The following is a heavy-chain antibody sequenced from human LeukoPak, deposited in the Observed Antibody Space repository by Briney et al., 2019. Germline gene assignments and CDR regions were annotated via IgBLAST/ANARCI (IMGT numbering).Heavy chain of an antibody. J-gene: IGHJ4*02. Sequence: EASVKVSCKTSGYTFTAYYMYWLRQAPGQGLECMGWIYPNSGATGYAQNFQGRVTMTRDTSVSTIYMELSRLRSDDTAVYYCARDGVSTTPDFGYWGQGTLVTVSS. CDR2: IYPNSGAT. CDR3: ARDGVSTTPDFGY. V-gene: IGHV1-2*02. CDR1: GYTFTAYY. D-gene: IGHD2-8*01.